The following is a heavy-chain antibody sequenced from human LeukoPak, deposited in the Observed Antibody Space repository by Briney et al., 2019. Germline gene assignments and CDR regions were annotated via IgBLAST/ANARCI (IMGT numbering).Heavy chain of an antibody. D-gene: IGHD3-10*01. CDR1: GGSFSGYY. Sequence: SETLSLTCAVYGGSFSGYYWSWIRQPPGKGLEWIGEINHSGSTNYNPSLKSRVTISVDTSKNQFSLKLSSVTAADTAVYYCARSPSVVQYGYWGQGTLVTVSS. CDR3: ARSPSVVQYGY. J-gene: IGHJ4*02. V-gene: IGHV4-34*01. CDR2: INHSGST.